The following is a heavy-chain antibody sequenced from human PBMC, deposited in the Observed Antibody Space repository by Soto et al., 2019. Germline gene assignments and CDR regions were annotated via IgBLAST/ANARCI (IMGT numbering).Heavy chain of an antibody. CDR1: GGTFSSYT. Sequence: QVQLVQSGAEVKKPGSSVKVSCKASGGTFSSYTISWVRQAPGQGLEWMGRIIPILGIANYAQKFQGRVTMTADKPTSTAYRELSSLRSEDTAVYYCARLTYYDILTGFPGMDVWGQGTTVTVSS. CDR2: IIPILGIA. CDR3: ARLTYYDILTGFPGMDV. D-gene: IGHD3-9*01. J-gene: IGHJ6*02. V-gene: IGHV1-69*02.